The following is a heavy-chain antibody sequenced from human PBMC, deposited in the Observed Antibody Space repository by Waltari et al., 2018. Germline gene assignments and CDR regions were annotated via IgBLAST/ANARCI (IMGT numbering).Heavy chain of an antibody. D-gene: IGHD2-21*01. CDR2: VDPEDGET. V-gene: IGHV1-69-2*01. CDR3: ATEGVMNYYGMDV. J-gene: IGHJ6*02. CDR1: GYTFPAYY. Sequence: EVQLVQSGAEVQKHGATVKLSCKVSGYTFPAYYMHWLQQAPGKGLEWMGLVDPEDGETIYAEKFQGRVTITADTSTDTAYMELSSLRSEDTAVYYCATEGVMNYYGMDVWGQGTTVTVSS.